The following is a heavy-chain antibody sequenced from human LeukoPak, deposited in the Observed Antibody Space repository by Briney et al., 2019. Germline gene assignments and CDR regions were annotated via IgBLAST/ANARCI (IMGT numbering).Heavy chain of an antibody. CDR3: ARTKTPNVTPTSRYFDY. Sequence: SVKVSCKASGGTFSSYAISWVRQAPGQGLEWMGGIIPIFGTANYAQKFQGRVTITADESTSTAYMELSSLRSDDTAVYYCARTKTPNVTPTSRYFDYWGQGTLVTVSS. CDR1: GGTFSSYA. J-gene: IGHJ4*02. V-gene: IGHV1-69*13. CDR2: IIPIFGTA. D-gene: IGHD2-8*01.